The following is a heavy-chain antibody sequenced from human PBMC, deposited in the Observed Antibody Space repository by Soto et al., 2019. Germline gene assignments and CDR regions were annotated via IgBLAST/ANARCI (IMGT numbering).Heavy chain of an antibody. V-gene: IGHV3-23*01. J-gene: IGHJ6*02. CDR3: TKSRRSILMVYGFGGMDV. D-gene: IGHD2-8*01. CDR1: GFTVSSHA. CDR2: ISGSGDGT. Sequence: EVQLLESGGGVVQRGGSLRLSCAASGFTVSSHAMSWVRQAPGKGLEWVSSISGSGDGTYYGDSVKGRFTISRDSSSSTLYLQMNNLSGEDTAVYFCTKSRRSILMVYGFGGMDVWGQGTTVTVSS.